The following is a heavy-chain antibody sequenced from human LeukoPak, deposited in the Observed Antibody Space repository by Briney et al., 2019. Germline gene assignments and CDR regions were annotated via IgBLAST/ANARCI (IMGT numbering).Heavy chain of an antibody. CDR2: ISGSGGST. D-gene: IGHD2-2*02. CDR3: AKDLGVVVPAAISGEGEIFDY. J-gene: IGHJ4*02. V-gene: IGHV3-23*01. Sequence: GGSLRLSCAASGFTFSSYAMSWVRQAPGKGLEWFSAISGSGGSTYYADSVKGRFTISRDNSKNTLYLQMNSLRAEDTAVYYCAKDLGVVVPAAISGEGEIFDYWGQGTLVTVSS. CDR1: GFTFSSYA.